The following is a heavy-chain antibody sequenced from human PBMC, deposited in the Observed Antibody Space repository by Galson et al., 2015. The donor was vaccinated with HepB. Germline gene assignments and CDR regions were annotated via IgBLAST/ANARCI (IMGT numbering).Heavy chain of an antibody. Sequence: SLRLSCAASGFTFSSYAMHWVRQAPGKGLEYVSAISSNGGSTYYADSVKGRFTISRDNSKNTLYLQMSSLRAEDTAVYYCVSVAAAGTRIDYWGQGTLVTVSS. CDR1: GFTFSSYA. CDR2: ISSNGGST. J-gene: IGHJ4*02. D-gene: IGHD6-13*01. CDR3: VSVAAAGTRIDY. V-gene: IGHV3-64D*06.